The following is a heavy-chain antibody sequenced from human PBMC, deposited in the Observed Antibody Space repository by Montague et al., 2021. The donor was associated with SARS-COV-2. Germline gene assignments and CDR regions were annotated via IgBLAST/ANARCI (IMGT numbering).Heavy chain of an antibody. CDR1: GDSISSYY. V-gene: IGHV4-59*01. D-gene: IGHD1-1*01. CDR3: ARAQTTCFIANCVNYFDY. J-gene: IGHJ4*02. Sequence: SETLSLTCSVFGDSISSYYWSCFLQSPGRGLDWIGHIYYTGSAKYNPSFKSRVSILAVTYRWQLSPNLKSVTAADTAVYYCARAQTTCFIANCVNYFDYWGQGAQVTVSS. CDR2: IYYTGSA.